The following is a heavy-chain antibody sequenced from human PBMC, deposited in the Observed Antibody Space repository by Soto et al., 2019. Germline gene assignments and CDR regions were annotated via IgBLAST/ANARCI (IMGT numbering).Heavy chain of an antibody. CDR1: GYSFSKYD. J-gene: IGHJ5*02. CDR3: AREGGGATPTGLDP. Sequence: QVQLVQSGAEVKKPGASVKVSCKASGYSFSKYDINWVRQVAGQGLEWLGRMNPNTGNTRYAQKIQGRLTMTRNTSISIAYMELSSLISDDTAVYYYAREGGGATPTGLDPWGQGTLVIVSS. V-gene: IGHV1-8*01. CDR2: MNPNTGNT. D-gene: IGHD1-1*01.